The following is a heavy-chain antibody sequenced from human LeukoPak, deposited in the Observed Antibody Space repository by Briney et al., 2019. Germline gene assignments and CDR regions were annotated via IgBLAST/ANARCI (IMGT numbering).Heavy chain of an antibody. D-gene: IGHD3-22*01. Sequence: GGSLRLSCAVSGFTFSPYSMNWVRQAPGKGLEWVSSISSDSNYIYYADSVKGRFTSSRDNAKNSLYLQMNSLRAEDTAVYYCATSESITMIVVAHAFDIWGQGTMVTVSS. CDR1: GFTFSPYS. V-gene: IGHV3-21*01. J-gene: IGHJ3*02. CDR3: ATSESITMIVVAHAFDI. CDR2: ISSDSNYI.